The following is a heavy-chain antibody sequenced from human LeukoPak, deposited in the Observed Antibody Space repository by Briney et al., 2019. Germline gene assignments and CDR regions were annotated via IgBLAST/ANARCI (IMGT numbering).Heavy chain of an antibody. CDR3: ARVDRRRDGYNPRAYYFDY. CDR1: GGSISSGGYY. V-gene: IGHV4-31*03. J-gene: IGHJ4*02. CDR2: IYYSGST. Sequence: PSETLSLTCTVSGGSISSGGYYWSWIRQHPGKGLEWIGYIYYSGSTYYNPSLKSRVTISVDTSKNQFSLKLSSVTAADTAVYYCARVDRRRDGYNPRAYYFDYWGQGTLVTVSS. D-gene: IGHD5-24*01.